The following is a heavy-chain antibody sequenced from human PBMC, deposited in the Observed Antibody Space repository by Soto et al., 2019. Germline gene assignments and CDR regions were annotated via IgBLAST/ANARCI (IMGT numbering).Heavy chain of an antibody. V-gene: IGHV4-59*01. CDR2: IYYSGST. Sequence: SETLCLTCTVSGGSISSYYWSCIRQPPGKGLEWIGYIYYSGSTNYNPSLKSRVTISVDTSKNQFSLKLSSVTAADTAVYYCARRYGASFDYWGQGTLVTVSS. CDR3: ARRYGASFDY. J-gene: IGHJ4*02. D-gene: IGHD4-17*01. CDR1: GGSISSYY.